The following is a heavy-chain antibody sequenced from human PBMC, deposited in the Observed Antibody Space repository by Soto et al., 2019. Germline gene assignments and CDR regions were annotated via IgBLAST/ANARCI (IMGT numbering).Heavy chain of an antibody. CDR3: ARGSKDSYPGSRIFDF. V-gene: IGHV3-23*04. D-gene: IGHD3-10*01. CDR1: GFTFSSYG. Sequence: VQLVESGGGVVQPGRSLRLSCAASGFTFSSYGMHWVRQAPGKGLEWVSTITDTGGDAKYADSVRGRFTISRDNSKRTRDLQMSSLRADDSAVYFCARGSKDSYPGSRIFDFWGRGTLVTVSS. CDR2: ITDTGGDA. J-gene: IGHJ4*02.